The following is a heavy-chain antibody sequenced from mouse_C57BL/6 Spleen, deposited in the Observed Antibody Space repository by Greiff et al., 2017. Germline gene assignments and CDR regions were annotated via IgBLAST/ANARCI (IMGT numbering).Heavy chain of an antibody. CDR3: ARYQGITTVNWYFDV. CDR1: GYTFTSYW. V-gene: IGHV1-69*01. Sequence: VQLQQSGAELVMPGASVKLSCKASGYTFTSYWMHWVKQRPGQGLEWIGEIDPSDSYTNYNQKFKGKSTLTVDKSSSTAYMQLSSLTSEDSAVYYCARYQGITTVNWYFDVWGTGTTVTVSS. J-gene: IGHJ1*03. D-gene: IGHD1-1*01. CDR2: IDPSDSYT.